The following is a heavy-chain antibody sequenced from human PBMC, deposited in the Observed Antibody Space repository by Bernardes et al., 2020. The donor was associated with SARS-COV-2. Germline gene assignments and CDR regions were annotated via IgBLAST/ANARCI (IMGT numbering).Heavy chain of an antibody. CDR1: GGSISSVGYY. J-gene: IGHJ4*02. D-gene: IGHD3-3*01. Sequence: SEALSLTCTVSGGSISSVGYYWSWLLQHPGKGLEWIGYIYYSGSTYYNPSLKSRVTISVDTSKNQFSLKLSSVTAADTAVYYCARGGQSDFWSGYRHFDYWGQGTLVTVSS. CDR2: IYYSGST. V-gene: IGHV4-31*03. CDR3: ARGGQSDFWSGYRHFDY.